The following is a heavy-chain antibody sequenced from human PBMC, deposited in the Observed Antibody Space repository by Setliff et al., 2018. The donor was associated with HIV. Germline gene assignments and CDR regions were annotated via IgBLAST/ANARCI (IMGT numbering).Heavy chain of an antibody. Sequence: SETLSLTCAVYGGSFSGHYWSWIRQSPGKGLEWIAYINYSGSIKYNPSLKSRVTVSVETSKSQFSLQLSSVTAADTAIYYCAREFCSNGVCYEYYFDYWGQGTLVTVSS. CDR1: GGSFSGHY. D-gene: IGHD2-8*01. CDR3: AREFCSNGVCYEYYFDY. CDR2: INYSGSI. J-gene: IGHJ4*02. V-gene: IGHV4-59*11.